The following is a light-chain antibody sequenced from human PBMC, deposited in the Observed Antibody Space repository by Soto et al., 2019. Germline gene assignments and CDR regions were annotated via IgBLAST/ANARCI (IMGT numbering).Light chain of an antibody. CDR2: DAS. CDR3: QHHDAWAPA. V-gene: IGKV3-15*01. CDR1: QSVSSN. Sequence: EIVMTQSPATLSVSPGESATLSCRASQSVSSNLAWHQQKPGQAPRILMYDASTRATGIPARFSGSRSGTDFPLNTDSLPSEDFAVSHFQHHDAWAPAFAGGTKVDIK. J-gene: IGKJ4*01.